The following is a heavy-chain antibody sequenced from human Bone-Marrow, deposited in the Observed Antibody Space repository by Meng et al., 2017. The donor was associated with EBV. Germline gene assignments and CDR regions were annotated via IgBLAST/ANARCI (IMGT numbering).Heavy chain of an antibody. V-gene: IGHV4-34*01. CDR3: ARGPLEWEPRGEDY. J-gene: IGHJ4*02. CDR2: INHSGST. Sequence: HVRLQHWGSGLLKPSATLSLTCAVYGGAFSGYYWSWIRQPPGKGMEWIGEINHSGSTNYNPSLKSRVTISVDTSKNQFSLKLSSVTAADTAVYYCARGPLEWEPRGEDYWGQGTLVTVSS. CDR1: GGAFSGYY. D-gene: IGHD1-26*01.